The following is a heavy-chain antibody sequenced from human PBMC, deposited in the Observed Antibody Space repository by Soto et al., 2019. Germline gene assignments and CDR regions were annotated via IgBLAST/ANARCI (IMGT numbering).Heavy chain of an antibody. CDR2: GKDGGQT. Sequence: QVQLQQWGAGLLKPSETLSLNCAVTGGSLSGYYWSWIRQPPGKGREWIGEGKDGGQTNDSPSRRGRVPISSDPTNIQFPLGLNTVTAADTGVYYCARGQEGVVATHWDQGSLVTVSS. J-gene: IGHJ4*02. V-gene: IGHV4-34*01. CDR3: ARGQEGVVATH. CDR1: GGSLSGYY. D-gene: IGHD5-12*01.